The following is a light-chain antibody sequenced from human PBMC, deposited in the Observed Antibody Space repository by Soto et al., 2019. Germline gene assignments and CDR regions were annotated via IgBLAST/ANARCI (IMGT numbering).Light chain of an antibody. CDR3: QQYGSSPRVT. Sequence: EIVLTQSPGTLSLSPGERATLSCRASQSVSSSYLAWYQQKPCQAPRLLIYGASSRATGIPDRFSGSGSGTDFTPTISRLEPQDFAVYYCQQYGSSPRVTFGQGTKGDIK. CDR2: GAS. CDR1: QSVSSSY. J-gene: IGKJ1*01. V-gene: IGKV3-20*01.